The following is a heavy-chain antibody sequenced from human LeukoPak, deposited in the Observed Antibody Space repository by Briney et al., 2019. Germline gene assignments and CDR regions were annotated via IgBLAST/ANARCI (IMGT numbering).Heavy chain of an antibody. V-gene: IGHV4-4*07. CDR3: ARDSGTTGEVKFDP. CDR2: IYSRVT. D-gene: IGHD3-10*01. J-gene: IGHJ5*02. CDR1: GGSISSYY. Sequence: ASETLSLTCTVSGGSISSYYLSWIRQPAGKGLEWIGRIYSRVTTYNPSLKSRVTMSADTSRSHVSLTLNSVTAADTAVYYCARDSGTTGEVKFDPWGQGTLVTVSS.